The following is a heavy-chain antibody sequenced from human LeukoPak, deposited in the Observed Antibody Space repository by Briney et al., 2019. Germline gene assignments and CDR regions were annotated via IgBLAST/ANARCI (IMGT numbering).Heavy chain of an antibody. J-gene: IGHJ4*02. V-gene: IGHV3-33*01. CDR3: ARDDAGFCDY. D-gene: IGHD3-3*01. CDR1: GFPFSSYG. CDR2: IWYDGNTK. Sequence: PGGSLRLSCAASGFPFSSYGIHWVRQAPGKGLEWVAVIWYDGNTKFYADSVKGRFTISRDNSKNTLYLQMNSLRAEDTGVYYCARDDAGFCDYWGQGTPVTVSS.